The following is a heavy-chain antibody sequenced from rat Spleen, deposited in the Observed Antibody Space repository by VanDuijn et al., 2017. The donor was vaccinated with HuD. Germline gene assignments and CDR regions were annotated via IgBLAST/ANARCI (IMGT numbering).Heavy chain of an antibody. Sequence: QVQLKESGPGLVQPSQTLSLTCTVSGFSLTDYSVHWVRQPPGKGLEWMGRIQSGGSTDYNSALKSRLSISRDTSKSQVFLKMNSLQTEDTAIYFCTRGPFDYWGQGTLVTVSS. V-gene: IGHV2-19*01. J-gene: IGHJ3*01. CDR2: IQSGGST. CDR1: GFSLTDYS. CDR3: TRGPFDY.